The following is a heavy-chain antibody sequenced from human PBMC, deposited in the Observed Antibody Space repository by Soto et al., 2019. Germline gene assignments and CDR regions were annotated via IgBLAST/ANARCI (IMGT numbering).Heavy chain of an antibody. V-gene: IGHV1-46*01. CDR3: ARSRASRRGYCSSTSCPQAKNYGMDV. J-gene: IGHJ6*02. CDR1: GYTFTSYY. CDR2: INPSGGST. D-gene: IGHD2-2*01. Sequence: VASVKVSCKASGYTFTSYYMHWVRQAPGQGLEWMGIINPSGGSTSYAQKFQGRVTMTRDTSTSTVYMELSSLRSEDTAVYYCARSRASRRGYCSSTSCPQAKNYGMDVWGQGTTVTVS.